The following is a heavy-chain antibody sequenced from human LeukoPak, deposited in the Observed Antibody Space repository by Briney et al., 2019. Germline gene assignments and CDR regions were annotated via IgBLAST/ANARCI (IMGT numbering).Heavy chain of an antibody. J-gene: IGHJ3*02. CDR1: GGSISSGSYY. CDR3: ASRNWADAFDI. V-gene: IGHV4-61*02. Sequence: SQTLSLTCTVSGGSISSGSYYWSWIRQPAGKGLEWIGRIYTSGSTNYNPSLKGRVTISVDTSKNQFSLKLSSVTAADTAVYYCASRNWADAFDIWGQGTMVTVSS. CDR2: IYTSGST. D-gene: IGHD7-27*01.